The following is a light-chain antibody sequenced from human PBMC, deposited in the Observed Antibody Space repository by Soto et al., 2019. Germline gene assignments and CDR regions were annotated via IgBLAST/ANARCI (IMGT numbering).Light chain of an antibody. Sequence: DIQMTQSTSTMSASLGDRFPITCLASQSISSWLAWYQQKPGKANKLLIYDASSLESGVPSRFRGSGSGTEFTITISSLQPDDFATYYCQQYNSYKWTFGQGTQVEIK. CDR3: QQYNSYKWT. CDR1: QSISSW. CDR2: DAS. V-gene: IGKV1-5*01. J-gene: IGKJ1*01.